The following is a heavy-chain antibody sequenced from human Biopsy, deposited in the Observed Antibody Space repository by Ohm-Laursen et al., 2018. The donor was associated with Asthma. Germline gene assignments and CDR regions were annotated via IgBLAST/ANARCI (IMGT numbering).Heavy chain of an antibody. CDR3: ARDPGGFDP. V-gene: IGHV1-18*01. CDR2: IRPHNGDT. D-gene: IGHD3-10*01. CDR1: GYTFTSTVYG. J-gene: IGHJ5*02. Sequence: ASVKVSCKASGYTFTSTVYGISWVRQAPGQGLEWMGWIRPHNGDTNYAQMLRGSVTMTTDTSTSTAYMKLRGLRSDDTAVYYCARDPGGFDPWGQGTLVTVSS.